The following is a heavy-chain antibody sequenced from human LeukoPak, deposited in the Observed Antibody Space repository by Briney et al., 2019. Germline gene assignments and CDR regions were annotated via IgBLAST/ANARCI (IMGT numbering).Heavy chain of an antibody. CDR1: GFTFSSYG. D-gene: IGHD1-1*01. J-gene: IGHJ4*02. V-gene: IGHV3-23*01. Sequence: GGSLRLSCAASGFTFSSYGMSWVRQAPGKGLEWVSAISGSGGSTYYADSVKGRFTISRDNSKNTLYLQMNSLRAEDTAVYYCAKDHSGTTGTTYRPNYFDYWGQGTLVTVSS. CDR3: AKDHSGTTGTTYRPNYFDY. CDR2: ISGSGGST.